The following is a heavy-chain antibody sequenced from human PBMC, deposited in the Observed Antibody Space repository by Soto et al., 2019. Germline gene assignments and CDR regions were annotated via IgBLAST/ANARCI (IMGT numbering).Heavy chain of an antibody. D-gene: IGHD5-18*01. J-gene: IGHJ4*02. CDR2: ITPSFGSP. CDR3: ATYFTAVAYFEN. Sequence: QVQLVQSGAEVRKPGASVRISCTASGDTLSYSAIGWLRQAPGQGLEWMGGITPSFGSPGYARKFQARVTIAPDHMILNTLRSDDTAMYFCATYFTAVAYFENWGQGTLVTVSS. V-gene: IGHV1-69*01. CDR1: GDTLSYSA.